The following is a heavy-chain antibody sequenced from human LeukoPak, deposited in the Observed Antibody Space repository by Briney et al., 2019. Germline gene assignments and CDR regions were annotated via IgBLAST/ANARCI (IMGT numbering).Heavy chain of an antibody. D-gene: IGHD3-9*01. V-gene: IGHV3-30*04. CDR3: AREGHYDCLTGCSPVEYYFNYTDV. CDR2: ISSDGDEK. CDR1: GLQYSHYG. Sequence: GGPVTLFCEPSGLQYSHYGIHWVRQTPGKGLEGVASISSDGDEKHYADSVTGRFPISRDNSQSTLSVQLQSLRGEYRALFFFAREGHYDCLTGCSPVEYYFNYTDVWGKGTTGTVSS. J-gene: IGHJ6*03.